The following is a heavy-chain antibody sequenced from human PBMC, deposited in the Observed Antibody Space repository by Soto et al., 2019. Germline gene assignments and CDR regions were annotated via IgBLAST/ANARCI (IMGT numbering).Heavy chain of an antibody. CDR2: INPSGGST. J-gene: IGHJ6*02. CDR1: GYTFTSYY. CDR3: ARERGGPYCGGDCYPYYYYYGMDV. D-gene: IGHD2-21*02. V-gene: IGHV1-46*01. Sequence: VSCKASGYTFTSYYMHWVRQAPGQGLEWMGIINPSGGSTSYAQKFQGRVTMTRDTSTSTVYMELGSLRSEDTAVYYCARERGGPYCGGDCYPYYYYYGMDVWGQGTTVTVSS.